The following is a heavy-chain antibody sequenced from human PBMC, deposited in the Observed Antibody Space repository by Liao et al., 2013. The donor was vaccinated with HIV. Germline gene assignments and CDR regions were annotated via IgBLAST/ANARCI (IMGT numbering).Heavy chain of an antibody. CDR1: GGSISRDY. D-gene: IGHD1-1*01. CDR3: ARSNWHSDAFDI. V-gene: IGHV4-59*01. Sequence: QVQLQESGPGLVKPSETLSLTCTVSGGSISRDYWTWIRQPPGKGLEWIGYIYNSGSTNYNPSLKSRVAISVDMSKNQFSLKLNSVTAADTAVYYCARSNWHSDAFDIWGQGTMVTVSS. J-gene: IGHJ3*02. CDR2: IYNSGST.